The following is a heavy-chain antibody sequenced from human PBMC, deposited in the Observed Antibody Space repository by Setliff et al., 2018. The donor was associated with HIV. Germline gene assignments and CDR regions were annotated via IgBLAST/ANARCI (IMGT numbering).Heavy chain of an antibody. CDR1: GYTFTNYA. CDR3: ARAPIGCYDAFDI. J-gene: IGHJ3*02. V-gene: IGHV1-3*01. CDR2: INPGNGNT. D-gene: IGHD2-8*01. Sequence: GASVKVSCKASGYTFTNYAIHGVRQAPGQRLEWMGWINPGNGNTKYSQTFQGRVTITRDTSATTAYMELSSLRSEDTAIFYCARAPIGCYDAFDIWGQGTMVTVSS.